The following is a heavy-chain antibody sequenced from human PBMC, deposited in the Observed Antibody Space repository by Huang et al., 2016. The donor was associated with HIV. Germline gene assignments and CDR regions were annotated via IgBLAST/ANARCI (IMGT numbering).Heavy chain of an antibody. J-gene: IGHJ4*02. Sequence: QVQLVQSGAEVKTPGSSVKVSCKASGGTFSKYAISWVRQGPGQGLEWMGGSIPMCGTPNYARKFQGRVTITADDSTSTTYVEVSSLRSEDTALYYCARGQLGSYGDYDVLYWGQGTLVTVSS. CDR2: SIPMCGTP. D-gene: IGHD4-17*01. CDR3: ARGQLGSYGDYDVLY. CDR1: GGTFSKYA. V-gene: IGHV1-69*13.